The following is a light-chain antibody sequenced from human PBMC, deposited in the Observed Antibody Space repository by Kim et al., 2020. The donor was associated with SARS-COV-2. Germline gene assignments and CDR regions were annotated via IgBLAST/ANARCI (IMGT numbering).Light chain of an antibody. CDR3: QSYDSNTEV. V-gene: IGLV6-57*01. J-gene: IGLJ3*02. CDR2: EDN. Sequence: NFMLTQPHSVSASPGKTVTISCTRSSDSIASNYVQWYQQRPGSSPTTVIYEDNQRPSGVPDRFSGSIDISSNSASLTISGLKTEDEADYYCQSYDSNTEVFSGGTKLTVL. CDR1: SDSIASNY.